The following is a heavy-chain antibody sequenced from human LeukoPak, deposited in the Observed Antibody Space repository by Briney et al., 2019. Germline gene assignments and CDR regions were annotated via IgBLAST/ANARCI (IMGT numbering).Heavy chain of an antibody. CDR1: GFTVSGTY. CDR2: IYTRGGT. Sequence: PGGSLRLSCAASGFTVSGTYMAWVRQAPGKGLDWVSFIYTRGGTYDEASFKGRFTISRNTSKNTLDLQMNNLILEDTAVYYCVEGSGITGRHGYYYYLDVWGNGTTVTVSS. V-gene: IGHV3-66*01. J-gene: IGHJ6*03. D-gene: IGHD3-10*01. CDR3: VEGSGITGRHGYYYYLDV.